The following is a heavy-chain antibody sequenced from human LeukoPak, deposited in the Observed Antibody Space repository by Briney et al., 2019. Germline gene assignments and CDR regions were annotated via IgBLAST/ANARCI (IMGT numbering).Heavy chain of an antibody. CDR2: INPSGGST. CDR1: GYTFTSYY. CDR3: ARANELGAFDI. Sequence: ASVTVSCKASGYTFTSYYMHWVRQAPRQGLEWMGIINPSGGSTSYAQKFQGRVTMTRDTSTSTVYMELSSLRSEDTAVYYCARANELGAFDIWGQGTMVTVSS. J-gene: IGHJ3*02. D-gene: IGHD6-13*01. V-gene: IGHV1-46*01.